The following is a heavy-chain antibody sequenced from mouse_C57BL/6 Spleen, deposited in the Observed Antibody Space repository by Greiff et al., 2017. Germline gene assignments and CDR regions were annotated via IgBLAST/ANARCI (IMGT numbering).Heavy chain of an antibody. V-gene: IGHV5-4*01. D-gene: IGHD1-1*01. CDR1: GFTFSSYA. Sequence: DVKLVESGGGLVKPGGSLKLSCAASGFTFSSYAMSWVRQTPEKRLEWVATISDGGSYTYYPDNVKGRFTISRDNAKNNLYLQMSHRKSEDTAMYYCARDRDYYGSSGGDYFDYWGQGTTLTVSS. J-gene: IGHJ2*01. CDR2: ISDGGSYT. CDR3: ARDRDYYGSSGGDYFDY.